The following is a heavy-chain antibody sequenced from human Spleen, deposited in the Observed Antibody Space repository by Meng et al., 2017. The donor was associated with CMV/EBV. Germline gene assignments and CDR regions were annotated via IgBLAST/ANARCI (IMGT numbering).Heavy chain of an antibody. CDR2: ISGSGDHT. J-gene: IGHJ4*02. Sequence: GFTFTRCSMSWVRLAPGRGLEWVAAISGSGDHTYYADSVKGRFTISRDSSKSTLYLQVNNLRVEDTAIYYCAKNPSVVTINYFDYWGQGTLVTVSS. CDR3: AKNPSVVTINYFDY. CDR1: GFTFTRCS. D-gene: IGHD3-22*01. V-gene: IGHV3-23*01.